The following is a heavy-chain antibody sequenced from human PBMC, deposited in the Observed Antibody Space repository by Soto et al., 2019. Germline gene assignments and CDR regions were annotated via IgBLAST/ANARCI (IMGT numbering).Heavy chain of an antibody. CDR2: VSGYNGNT. CDR3: ARDEGSHGFDS. V-gene: IGHV1-18*04. D-gene: IGHD6-19*01. CDR1: GYTFTNYG. Sequence: VASVKVSCKASGYTFTNYGISWVRQAPGQGLEWMGWVSGYNGNTNYAQKLRGRVTMTTDTSTSTAYMELRTLRSDDTAVYYCARDEGSHGFDSWGQGTLVTVSS. J-gene: IGHJ4*02.